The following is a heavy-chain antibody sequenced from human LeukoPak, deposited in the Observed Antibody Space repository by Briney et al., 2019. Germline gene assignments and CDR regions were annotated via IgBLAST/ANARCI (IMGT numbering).Heavy chain of an antibody. Sequence: PGGSLRLSCAASGFTFSSYSMNWVRQAPGKGLEWVSSISSSSSYIYYADSVKGRFTISRDNAKNSLYLQMNSLRAEDTAVYYWARDWPGDSYGGDPWGQGTLVTVSS. V-gene: IGHV3-21*01. CDR2: ISSSSSYI. D-gene: IGHD5-18*01. CDR3: ARDWPGDSYGGDP. J-gene: IGHJ5*02. CDR1: GFTFSSYS.